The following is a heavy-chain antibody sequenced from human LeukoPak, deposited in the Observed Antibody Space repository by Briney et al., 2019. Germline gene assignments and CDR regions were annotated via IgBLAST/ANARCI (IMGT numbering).Heavy chain of an antibody. J-gene: IGHJ4*02. CDR3: ARDHFWSFDY. D-gene: IGHD3-3*02. Sequence: GGSLRLSCAASGFTFSGFPMNWVRQSPGKGLEWISNIRAETSETYYADSVRGRFTNSRDNAKNSLYLQMNSLRVEDTAVYYCARDHFWSFDYWGQGILITVSS. CDR1: GFTFSGFP. CDR2: IRAETSET. V-gene: IGHV3-48*01.